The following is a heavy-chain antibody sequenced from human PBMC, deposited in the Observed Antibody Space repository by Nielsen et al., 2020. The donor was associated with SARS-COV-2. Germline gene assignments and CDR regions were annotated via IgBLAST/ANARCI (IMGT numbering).Heavy chain of an antibody. CDR3: AVIAAAGNAFDI. CDR2: IYYSGST. Sequence: SETLSLTCAVYGGSFSGYYWSWIRQHPGKGLEWIGYIYYSGSTYYNPSLKSRVTISVDTSKNQFSLKLSSVTAADTAVYYCAVIAAAGNAFDIWGQGTMVTVSS. J-gene: IGHJ3*02. CDR1: GGSFSGYY. V-gene: IGHV4-31*11. D-gene: IGHD6-13*01.